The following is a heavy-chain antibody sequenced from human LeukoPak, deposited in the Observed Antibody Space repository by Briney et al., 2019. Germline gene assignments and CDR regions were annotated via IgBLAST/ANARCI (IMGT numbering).Heavy chain of an antibody. CDR1: GFTFGSFA. V-gene: IGHV3-23*01. Sequence: GGSLRLSCAASGFTFGSFAMSWVRQAPGKGLEWVSGISGSGGSTYYADSVKGRFTISRDNSKNTLYLQMNSLRAEDTAVYYCAKDFGHSYGYPSDYWGQGTLVTVSS. J-gene: IGHJ4*02. D-gene: IGHD5-18*01. CDR2: ISGSGGST. CDR3: AKDFGHSYGYPSDY.